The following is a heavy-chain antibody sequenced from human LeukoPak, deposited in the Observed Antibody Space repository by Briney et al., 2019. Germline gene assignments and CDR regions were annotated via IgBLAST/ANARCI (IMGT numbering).Heavy chain of an antibody. J-gene: IGHJ3*01. CDR3: TKAVGGGRDAYDV. D-gene: IGHD3-16*01. Sequence: GGSLRLSCVASGISFRHHAMNWVRQTPGKGLEWVSSVFDSGTPSHYSDSVKGRFTISRDNSRDTFYLQMENLRAEDSATYYCTKAVGGGRDAYDVWGQGTRVFVSS. CDR2: VFDSGTPS. CDR1: GISFRHHA. V-gene: IGHV3-23*05.